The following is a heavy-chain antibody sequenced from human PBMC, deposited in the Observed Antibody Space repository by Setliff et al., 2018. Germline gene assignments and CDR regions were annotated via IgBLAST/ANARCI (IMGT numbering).Heavy chain of an antibody. CDR1: GYSFSTYD. CDR3: ARGSRSQNWGGRYSWFDP. CDR2: MNPNTGYT. J-gene: IGHJ5*02. Sequence: WASVKVSCKASGYSFSTYDINWVRQAAGQGLEWMGWMNPNTGYTGYARNFQGRVTMTRNTSISTAYMELSGLRSDDTAVYYCARGSRSQNWGGRYSWFDPWGQGTLVSLL. D-gene: IGHD7-27*01. V-gene: IGHV1-8*02.